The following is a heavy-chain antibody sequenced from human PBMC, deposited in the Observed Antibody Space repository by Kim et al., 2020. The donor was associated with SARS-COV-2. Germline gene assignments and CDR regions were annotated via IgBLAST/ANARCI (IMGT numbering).Heavy chain of an antibody. V-gene: IGHV1-18*01. J-gene: IGHJ4*02. D-gene: IGHD2-8*01. Sequence: NYAQKLQGRVTMTTDTSTSTAYMELRSLRSDDTAVYYCARDGVVRKGFDYWGQGTLVTVSS. CDR3: ARDGVVRKGFDY.